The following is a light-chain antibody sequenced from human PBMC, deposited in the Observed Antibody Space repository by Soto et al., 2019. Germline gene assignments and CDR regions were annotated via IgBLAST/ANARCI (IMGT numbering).Light chain of an antibody. V-gene: IGLV2-8*01. CDR2: EVT. CDR1: SSDVGGYNF. CDR3: ISYAAGNNYLV. Sequence: QSALTQPRSVSGSPGQSVTISCTGTSSDVGGYNFVSWFQQHPGKAPKLMIYEVTKRPSGVPDRFSGSKSGNTASLTVSGLQAEDEADYYCISYAAGNNYLVFGGGTKLTVL. J-gene: IGLJ2*01.